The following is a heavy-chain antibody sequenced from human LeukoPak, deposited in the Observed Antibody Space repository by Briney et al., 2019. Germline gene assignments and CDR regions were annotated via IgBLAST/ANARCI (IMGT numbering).Heavy chain of an antibody. D-gene: IGHD3-9*01. CDR1: GYTFTSYD. CDR3: ARSDYDILTGYYYFDY. CDR2: MNPNSGNR. J-gene: IGHJ4*02. Sequence: ASVKVSCKASGYTFTSYDINWVRHATGQGLEWMGWMNPNSGNRGYAQKFQGRVTITRNTSISTAYMELSSLRSEDTAVYYCARSDYDILTGYYYFDYWGQGTLVTVSS. V-gene: IGHV1-8*03.